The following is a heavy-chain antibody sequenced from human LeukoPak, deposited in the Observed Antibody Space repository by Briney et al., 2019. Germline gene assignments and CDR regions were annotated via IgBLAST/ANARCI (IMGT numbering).Heavy chain of an antibody. J-gene: IGHJ4*02. CDR2: ISYDGSNK. Sequence: GGSLRLSCAASGFTFSSYAMHWVRQAPGKGLEWVAVISYDGSNKYYADSVKGRFTISRDNSKNTLYLQMNSLRAEDTAVYYCAKDSLYYFGSGSSDYWGQGTLVTVSS. D-gene: IGHD3-10*01. CDR1: GFTFSSYA. V-gene: IGHV3-30*04. CDR3: AKDSLYYFGSGSSDY.